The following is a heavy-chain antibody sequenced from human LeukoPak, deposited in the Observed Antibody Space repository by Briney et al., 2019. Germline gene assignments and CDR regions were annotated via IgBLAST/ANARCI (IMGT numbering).Heavy chain of an antibody. CDR2: IYYSGST. D-gene: IGHD3-10*01. CDR3: AGIYGGRGVITHTFDY. V-gene: IGHV4-59*08. J-gene: IGHJ4*02. CDR1: GGSISSYY. Sequence: PSETLSLTCTVSGGSISSYYWSWIRQPPGKGLEWIGYIYYSGSTNYNPSLKSRVTISVDTSKNQFSLKLSSVTAADTAVYYCAGIYGGRGVITHTFDYWGQGTLVTVSS.